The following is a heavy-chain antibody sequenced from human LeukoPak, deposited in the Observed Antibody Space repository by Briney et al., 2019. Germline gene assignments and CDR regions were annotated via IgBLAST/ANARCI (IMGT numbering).Heavy chain of an antibody. J-gene: IGHJ4*02. CDR1: GGSISSYY. CDR3: ARKYSSSWYVRGAYFDY. V-gene: IGHV4-59*01. D-gene: IGHD6-13*01. CDR2: IYYSGST. Sequence: SETLSLTCTVSGGSISSYYWSWIRQPPGKGLEWIGYIYYSGSTNYNPSLKSRVTISVDTSKNQFSLKLSSVTAADTAVYYCARKYSSSWYVRGAYFDYWGQGTLVTVSS.